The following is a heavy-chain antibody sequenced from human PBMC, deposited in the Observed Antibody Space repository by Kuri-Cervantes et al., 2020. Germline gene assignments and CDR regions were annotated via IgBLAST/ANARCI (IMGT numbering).Heavy chain of an antibody. D-gene: IGHD3-9*01. Sequence: ASVKVSCKASGYTFTSYGISWVRQAPGQGLEWMGWISAYNGNTNYAQKLQGRVTMTTDTSTSTAYMELRSLRPDDTAVYYCARWPISESAPSFDPWGQGTLVTVSS. CDR3: ARWPISESAPSFDP. CDR1: GYTFTSYG. CDR2: ISAYNGNT. J-gene: IGHJ5*02. V-gene: IGHV1-18*01.